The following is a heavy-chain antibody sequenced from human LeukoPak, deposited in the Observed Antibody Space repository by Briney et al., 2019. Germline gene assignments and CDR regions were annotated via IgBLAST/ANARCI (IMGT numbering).Heavy chain of an antibody. Sequence: SETLSLTCTVSGSSVSSGTYYCSWIRQPPGKGLEWIAYIYYSGSTNFNPSLKSRVTISVDTSKNQFSLKLSSVTAADTAVYYCSSPSADTPRGAFDIWGQGTMVTVYS. D-gene: IGHD2-2*01. J-gene: IGHJ3*02. CDR1: GSSVSSGTYY. CDR3: SSPSADTPRGAFDI. CDR2: IYYSGST. V-gene: IGHV4-61*01.